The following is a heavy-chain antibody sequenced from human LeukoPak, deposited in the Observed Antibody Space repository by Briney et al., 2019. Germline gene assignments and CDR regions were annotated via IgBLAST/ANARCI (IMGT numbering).Heavy chain of an antibody. J-gene: IGHJ4*02. CDR2: IIPILGIA. Sequence: SVKVSCKASGGTFSSYAISWVRQAPGQGLEWMGRIIPILGIANYAQKFQGRVTITADKSTSTAYMELSSLRSEDTAVYYCAMYYYDSSGYYYSFDYWGQGTLVTVSS. CDR1: GGTFSSYA. V-gene: IGHV1-69*04. CDR3: AMYYYDSSGYYYSFDY. D-gene: IGHD3-22*01.